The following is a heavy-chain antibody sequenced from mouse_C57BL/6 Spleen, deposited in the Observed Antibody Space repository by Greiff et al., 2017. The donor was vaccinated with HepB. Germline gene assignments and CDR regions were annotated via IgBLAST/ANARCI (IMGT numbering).Heavy chain of an antibody. Sequence: QVQLQQPGAELVKPGASVKMSCKASGYTFTSYWITWVKQRPGQGLEWIGDIYPGSGSTNYNEQFKSKATLTVDTSSSTAYMQLSSLTSEDSAVYYCARTYYSNYVGYAMDYWGQGTSVTVSS. D-gene: IGHD2-5*01. CDR1: GYTFTSYW. CDR3: ARTYYSNYVGYAMDY. V-gene: IGHV1-55*01. CDR2: IYPGSGST. J-gene: IGHJ4*01.